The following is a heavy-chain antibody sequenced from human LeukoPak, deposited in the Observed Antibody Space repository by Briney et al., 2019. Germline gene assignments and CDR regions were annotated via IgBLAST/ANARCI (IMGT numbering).Heavy chain of an antibody. CDR1: GFTFSSYS. D-gene: IGHD3-3*01. V-gene: IGHV3-21*01. J-gene: IGHJ4*02. Sequence: GGSLRLSCAASGFTFSSYSMNWVRQAPGEGLEWVSSISNSSSYIYYADSVKGRFTISRDNAKNSLYLQMNSLRAEDTAVYYCEELYDFWCGYYRKEYYFDYWGQGTLVTVSS. CDR2: ISNSSSYI. CDR3: EELYDFWCGYYRKEYYFDY.